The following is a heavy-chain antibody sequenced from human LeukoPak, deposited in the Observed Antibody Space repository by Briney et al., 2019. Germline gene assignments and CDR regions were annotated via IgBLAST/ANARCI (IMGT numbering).Heavy chain of an antibody. D-gene: IGHD4-17*01. V-gene: IGHV1-69*13. CDR3: ARGGDDYGDKGTFYFDY. Sequence: SVKVSCKASGGTFSSYAISWVRQAPGQGLEWMGGIIPIFGTANYAQKFQGRVTITADESTSTAYMELSSLRSEDTAVYYCARGGDDYGDKGTFYFDYWGQGTLVTVSS. CDR2: IIPIFGTA. J-gene: IGHJ4*02. CDR1: GGTFSSYA.